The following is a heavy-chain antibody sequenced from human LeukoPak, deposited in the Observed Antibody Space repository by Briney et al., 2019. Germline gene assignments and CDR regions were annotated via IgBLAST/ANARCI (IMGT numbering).Heavy chain of an antibody. Sequence: GRSLRLSCAASGFTFSSYGMHWVRQAPGKGLEWVAVISYDGSNKYYEDSVKGRFTISRDNSKNTLYLQMNSLRAEDTAVYYCGKARSGGYNWFDPWGQGTLVTVSS. CDR2: ISYDGSNK. CDR3: GKARSGGYNWFDP. CDR1: GFTFSSYG. J-gene: IGHJ5*02. V-gene: IGHV3-30*18. D-gene: IGHD3-3*01.